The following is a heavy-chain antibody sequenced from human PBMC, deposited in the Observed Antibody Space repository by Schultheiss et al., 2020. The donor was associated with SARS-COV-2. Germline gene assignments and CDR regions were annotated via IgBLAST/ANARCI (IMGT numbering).Heavy chain of an antibody. V-gene: IGHV3-23*01. J-gene: IGHJ4*02. D-gene: IGHD3-3*01. CDR1: GFTFSSYS. CDR3: AKDAVRVAESYYDFWSGVICYFDY. CDR2: ISGSGGST. Sequence: GESLKISCAASGFTFSSYSMNWVRQAPGKGLEWVSSISGSGGSTYYADSVKGRFTISRDNSKNTLYLQMNSLRAEDTAVYYCAKDAVRVAESYYDFWSGVICYFDYWGQGTLVTVSS.